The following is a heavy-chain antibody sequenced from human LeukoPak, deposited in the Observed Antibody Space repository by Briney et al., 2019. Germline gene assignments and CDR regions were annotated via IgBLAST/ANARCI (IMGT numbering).Heavy chain of an antibody. D-gene: IGHD3-3*01. V-gene: IGHV4-59*01. CDR1: GGSISSYY. J-gene: IGHJ6*03. Sequence: SETLSLTCAVSGGSISSYYWSWIRQPPGKGLEWIGYIYYSGSTNYNPSLKSRVTISVDTSKNQFSLKLCSVTAADTAVYYCARLGLYDFWSDPDYYYYMDVWGKGTTVTVSS. CDR3: ARLGLYDFWSDPDYYYYMDV. CDR2: IYYSGST.